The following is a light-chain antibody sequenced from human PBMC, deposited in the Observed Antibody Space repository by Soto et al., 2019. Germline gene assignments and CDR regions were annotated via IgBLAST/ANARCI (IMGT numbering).Light chain of an antibody. V-gene: IGKV1-17*01. CDR2: AAS. CDR3: LQYYSYPKT. CDR1: QGIGND. Sequence: DIQMTQSPSSLSASVGDRVIITCRASQGIGNDLGWHQQKPGKAPKRLIYAASTLQSGVPSRFSGSGSGTEFTLTISSLQPEDSATYYCLQYYSYPKTSGQGTNVEIK. J-gene: IGKJ1*01.